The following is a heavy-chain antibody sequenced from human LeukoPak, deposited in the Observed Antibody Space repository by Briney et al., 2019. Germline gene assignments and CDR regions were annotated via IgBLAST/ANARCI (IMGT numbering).Heavy chain of an antibody. CDR3: ARNRVSWVGWFGELLYPAQFDY. CDR1: GGSISSYY. V-gene: IGHV4-59*01. J-gene: IGHJ4*02. D-gene: IGHD3-10*01. Sequence: PSETLSLTCTASGGSISSYYWSWIRQPPGKGLEWIGYIYYSGGTNYNPSLKSRVTISVDTSKNQFSLKLNSVTAADTAVYYCARNRVSWVGWFGELLYPAQFDYWGQGTLVTVSS. CDR2: IYYSGGT.